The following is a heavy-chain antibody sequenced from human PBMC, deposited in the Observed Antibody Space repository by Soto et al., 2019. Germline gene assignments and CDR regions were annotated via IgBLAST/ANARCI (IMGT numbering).Heavy chain of an antibody. V-gene: IGHV4-31*03. CDR2: IYYNGNT. D-gene: IGHD1-7*01. CDR1: GRSISSGGYY. J-gene: IGHJ5*02. Sequence: QVQLQESGPGLVKPSETLSLTCTVSGRSISSGGYYWSWIRQLPGKGLEWIGYIYYNGNTYYNPSLKSRVTIVLDTSDNHFSLKLTSVTAADTAVYFCARLSLTNYGARWFDPWGQGTLVTVSS. CDR3: ARLSLTNYGARWFDP.